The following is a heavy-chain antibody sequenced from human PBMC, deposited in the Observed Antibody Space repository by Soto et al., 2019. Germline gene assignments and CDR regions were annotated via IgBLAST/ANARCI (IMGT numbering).Heavy chain of an antibody. D-gene: IGHD2-8*01. V-gene: IGHV1-3*04. Sequence: ASVKVSCNASGYTFTNYAIHWVRPAPGQRLEWMGWLNTGNGDTKYSQRFQGRVTISRDTSGSTAYMELSSLGSEDTAVYYCARYCTNTVGYIAAFDYLGQGTLVTVSS. CDR2: LNTGNGDT. CDR1: GYTFTNYA. CDR3: ARYCTNTVGYIAAFDY. J-gene: IGHJ4*02.